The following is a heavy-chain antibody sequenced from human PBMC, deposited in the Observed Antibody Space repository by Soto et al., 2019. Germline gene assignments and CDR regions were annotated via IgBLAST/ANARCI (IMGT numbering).Heavy chain of an antibody. J-gene: IGHJ3*02. Sequence: QVQLVQSGAEVKKPGASVKVSCKASGYTFTSYGISWVRQAPGQGHEWMGWISAYNGNTNYAQKLQGRVTMTTDTSTSTAYMELRGLRSDDTAVYYCARVRTLVGATKAAFDIWGQGTMVTVSS. CDR2: ISAYNGNT. D-gene: IGHD1-26*01. V-gene: IGHV1-18*01. CDR1: GYTFTSYG. CDR3: ARVRTLVGATKAAFDI.